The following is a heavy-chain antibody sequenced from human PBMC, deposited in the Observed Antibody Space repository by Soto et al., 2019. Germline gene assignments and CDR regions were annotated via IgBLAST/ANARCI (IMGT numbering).Heavy chain of an antibody. CDR3: ARQRPGYYDFWSGLTQLDY. Sequence: SETLSLTCTVSGGSISSSSYYWGWIRQPPGKGLEWIGSIYYSGSTYYNPSLKSRVTISVDTSKNQFSLKLSSVTAADTAVYYCARQRPGYYDFWSGLTQLDYWGQGTLVTVSS. V-gene: IGHV4-39*01. D-gene: IGHD3-3*01. CDR1: GGSISSSSYY. J-gene: IGHJ4*02. CDR2: IYYSGST.